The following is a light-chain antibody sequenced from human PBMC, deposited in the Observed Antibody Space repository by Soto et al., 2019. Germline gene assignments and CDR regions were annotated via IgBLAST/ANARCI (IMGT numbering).Light chain of an antibody. V-gene: IGLV2-11*01. CDR3: CSYAGTYTLWV. Sequence: QSVLTQPRSVSGSPGQSVTISCTGTSSDVGGYNYVSWYHQYPGKAPKLIIYDVTKRPSGVPDRFSGSKSGNTASLTISGLQAEDEADYFCCSYAGTYTLWVFGGGTQLTVL. CDR1: SSDVGGYNY. CDR2: DVT. J-gene: IGLJ3*02.